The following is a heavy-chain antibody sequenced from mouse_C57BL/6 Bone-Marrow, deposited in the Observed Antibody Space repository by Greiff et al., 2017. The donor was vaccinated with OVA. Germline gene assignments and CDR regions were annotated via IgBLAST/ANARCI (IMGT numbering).Heavy chain of an antibody. Sequence: QVQLQQPGAELVKPGASVKLSCKASGYTFTSYWMHWVKQRPGRGLEWIGRIDPNSGGTKYNEKFKSKATLTVDKHSSTAYMQLSSLTSEDSAVYYCARDHNWDVPLSYFDVWGTGTTVTVSS. CDR2: IDPNSGGT. CDR3: ARDHNWDVPLSYFDV. V-gene: IGHV1-72*01. D-gene: IGHD4-1*01. CDR1: GYTFTSYW. J-gene: IGHJ1*03.